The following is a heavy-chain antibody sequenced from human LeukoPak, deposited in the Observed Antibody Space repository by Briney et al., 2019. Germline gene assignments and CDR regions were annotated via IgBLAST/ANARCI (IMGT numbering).Heavy chain of an antibody. D-gene: IGHD5-12*01. CDR1: GYTFTSYT. J-gene: IGHJ4*02. CDR3: AREIVATTDY. Sequence: ASVKVSCKASGYTFTSYTITWVRQAPGQGLEWTGWISAYNGNTNYAQKLQGRVTMTTDTSTTTAYMELSSLRSEDTAVYYCAREIVATTDYWGQGTLVTVSP. V-gene: IGHV1-18*01. CDR2: ISAYNGNT.